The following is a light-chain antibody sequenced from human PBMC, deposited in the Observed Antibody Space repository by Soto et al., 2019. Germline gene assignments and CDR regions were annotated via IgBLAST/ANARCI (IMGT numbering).Light chain of an antibody. CDR2: RAS. V-gene: IGKV1-5*03. CDR1: QSISNW. J-gene: IGKJ1*01. Sequence: DIHMAQAPSSLSASVVDGVTITCRASQSISNWVAWYQQKPGKAPKALIYRASTLEYGVPSRFSGSGSGTEFTLTITSLQPEDFAIYYCLQHNSYPRTFGQGTKVDI. CDR3: LQHNSYPRT.